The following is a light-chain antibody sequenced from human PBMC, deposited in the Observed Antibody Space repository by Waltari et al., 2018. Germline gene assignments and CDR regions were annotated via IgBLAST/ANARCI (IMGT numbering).Light chain of an antibody. Sequence: DIQMTQSPSSLSASMGERVTISCQASQDISNNLHWYQQKPGQAPKLLIYAASNLQTGVSSRFSGSGSGTHFSLTISSLQPEDVATYYCQQYTTYSGTFGQGTKVEIK. J-gene: IGKJ1*01. CDR3: QQYTTYSGT. V-gene: IGKV1-33*01. CDR2: AAS. CDR1: QDISNN.